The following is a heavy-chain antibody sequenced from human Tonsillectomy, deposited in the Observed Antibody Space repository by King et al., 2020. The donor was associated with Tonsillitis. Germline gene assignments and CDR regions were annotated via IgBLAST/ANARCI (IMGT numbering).Heavy chain of an antibody. J-gene: IGHJ3*02. CDR2: IYYSGST. CDR1: GGSISSYY. Sequence: QLQESGPGLVKPSETLSLTCTVSGGSISSYYWSWIRQPPGKGLEWVGYIYYSGSTNYNPSLKSRVTISVDTSKNQFSLKLSSVTAADTAVYYCARGHIVVVEAFDIWGQGTMVTVSS. D-gene: IGHD2-21*01. V-gene: IGHV4-59*01. CDR3: ARGHIVVVEAFDI.